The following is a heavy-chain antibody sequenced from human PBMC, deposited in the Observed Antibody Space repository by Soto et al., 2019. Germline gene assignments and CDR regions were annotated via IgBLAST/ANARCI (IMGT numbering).Heavy chain of an antibody. CDR3: AKDVGSFSNFYGMDV. D-gene: IGHD3-10*01. CDR2: ISYDGSNK. J-gene: IGHJ6*02. Sequence: GGALRLSCAASGFTFSSYGMHWVRQAPGKGLEWVAVISYDGSNKYYADSVKGRFTISRDNSKNTLYLQMNSLRAEDTAVYYCAKDVGSFSNFYGMDVWGPGTTVNVSS. V-gene: IGHV3-30*18. CDR1: GFTFSSYG.